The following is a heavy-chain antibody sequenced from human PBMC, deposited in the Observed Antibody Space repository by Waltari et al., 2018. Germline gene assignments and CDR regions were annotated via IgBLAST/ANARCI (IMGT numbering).Heavy chain of an antibody. CDR1: GFTVSSNY. V-gene: IGHV3-53*01. D-gene: IGHD2-15*01. CDR3: ARDASGGSYYFDY. J-gene: IGHJ4*02. CDR2: IYSGGST. Sequence: EVQLVESGGGLIQPGGSLRLSCAASGFTVSSNYMSWVRQAPGKGLEWVSGIYSGGSTYYADSVKGRFTISRDNSKNTLYLQMNSLRAEDTAVYYCARDASGGSYYFDYWGQGTLVTVSS.